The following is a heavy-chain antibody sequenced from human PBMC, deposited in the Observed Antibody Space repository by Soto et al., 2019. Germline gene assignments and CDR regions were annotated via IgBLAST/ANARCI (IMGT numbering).Heavy chain of an antibody. J-gene: IGHJ4*02. Sequence: GGSLGLCCEASGFTFSSDGMTWARQAPGKGLEWVSTIFAGGITFYADSVKGRFTISRDNSQNTLYLQMNRLRVDDTALYYCAKPASSSHFHYSRQGNQLTVYS. CDR3: AKPASSSHFHY. V-gene: IGHV3-23*01. CDR2: IFAGGIT. CDR1: GFTFSSDG. D-gene: IGHD3-10*01.